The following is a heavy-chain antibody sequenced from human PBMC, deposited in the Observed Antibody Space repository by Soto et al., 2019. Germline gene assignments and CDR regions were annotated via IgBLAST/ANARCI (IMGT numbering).Heavy chain of an antibody. V-gene: IGHV2-26*01. Sequence: SGPTLVNPTETLTLTCTVSGFSLSDADVGVAWIRQPPGKALEWLAHILSNDEEVFSSSLRTRLTISKDTSRSQVVLTMSNMEPVDTATYYCARIRGYCSGGSCYFYYFAMDVWGQGTTVTVSS. J-gene: IGHJ6*02. CDR2: ILSNDEE. D-gene: IGHD2-15*01. CDR1: GFSLSDADVG. CDR3: ARIRGYCSGGSCYFYYFAMDV.